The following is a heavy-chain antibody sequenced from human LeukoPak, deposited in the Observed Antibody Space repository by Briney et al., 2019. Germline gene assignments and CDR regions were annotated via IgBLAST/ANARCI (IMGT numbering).Heavy chain of an antibody. V-gene: IGHV3-21*01. CDR1: GFTFSSYS. CDR3: ARDGYSSRNWFDP. D-gene: IGHD6-13*01. Sequence: GGSLRLSCAVSGFTFSSYSMNWVRQAPGKGLDWVSSISSSSSYIYYADSVKGRFTISRDNAKNSLYLQMNSLRAEDTAVYYCARDGYSSRNWFDPWGQGTLVTVSS. CDR2: ISSSSSYI. J-gene: IGHJ5*02.